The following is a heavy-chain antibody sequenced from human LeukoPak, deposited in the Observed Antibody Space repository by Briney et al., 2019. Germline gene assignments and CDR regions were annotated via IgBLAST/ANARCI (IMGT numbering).Heavy chain of an antibody. CDR3: ARDGVVNFWVSYGTYNYYYHMDV. V-gene: IGHV3-7*01. D-gene: IGHD3-16*01. Sequence: PGGSLRLSCAASGFTFSNYWMSWVRQAPGEGLEWVANIKEDGSEKDYVDSVKGRFTISRDNAQSSLYLQMDSLRAEDTAVYYCARDGVVNFWVSYGTYNYYYHMDVWGKGTTVTVSS. CDR1: GFTFSNYW. J-gene: IGHJ6*04. CDR2: IKEDGSEK.